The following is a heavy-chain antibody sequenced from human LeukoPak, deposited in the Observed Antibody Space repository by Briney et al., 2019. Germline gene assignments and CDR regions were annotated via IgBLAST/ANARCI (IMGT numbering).Heavy chain of an antibody. V-gene: IGHV4-59*08. J-gene: IGHJ4*02. Sequence: PSETLSLTCSVSGGSITSYFWTWIRQPPGKGLEWIGYIHYSGNTDYNPSLRSRITISVDKSKKEVHLQLTSVTAADTAVYYCARRAPYGSGTNAEYYFDYWGQGTLVTVSS. CDR2: IHYSGNT. D-gene: IGHD3-10*01. CDR1: GGSITSYF. CDR3: ARRAPYGSGTNAEYYFDY.